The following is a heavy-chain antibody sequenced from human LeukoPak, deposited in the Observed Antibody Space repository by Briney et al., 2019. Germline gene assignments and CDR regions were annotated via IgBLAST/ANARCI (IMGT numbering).Heavy chain of an antibody. V-gene: IGHV3-21*01. Sequence: GGSLRLSCAASGFTFSSYSMNWVRQAPGKGLEWVSSISSSSSYIYYADSVKGRFTISRDNAKNSLYLQMNSLRAEDTAVYYCARDCSGGSCYSIDKGGYYYYYYYMDVWGKGTTVTISS. J-gene: IGHJ6*03. CDR3: ARDCSGGSCYSIDKGGYYYYYYYMDV. CDR1: GFTFSSYS. D-gene: IGHD2-15*01. CDR2: ISSSSSYI.